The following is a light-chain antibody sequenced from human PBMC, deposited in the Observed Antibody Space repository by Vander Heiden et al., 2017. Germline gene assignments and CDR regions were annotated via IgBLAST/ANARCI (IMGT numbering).Light chain of an antibody. J-gene: IGKJ1*01. Sequence: EIVMTQSPATLSVSPGERATPCCRASQSVSSNLAWYQQKPGQAPRLLIYGASTRATGIPARFSGSGSGTEFTLTISSLQSEDFAVYYCQQYNNWPRGTFGQGTKVEIK. CDR3: QQYNNWPRGT. CDR2: GAS. V-gene: IGKV3-15*01. CDR1: QSVSSN.